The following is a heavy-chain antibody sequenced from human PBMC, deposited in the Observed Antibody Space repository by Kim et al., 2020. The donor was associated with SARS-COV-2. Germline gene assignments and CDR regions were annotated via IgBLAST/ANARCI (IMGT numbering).Heavy chain of an antibody. Sequence: GGSLRLSCAASGFTFSDYYMNWIRQAPGKGLELVSYISSSGDTVKYADSMKGRFTISRDNARNSLYLQLNSLRAEDTAIYYCARESAYYYAYWGRGTLVTVSS. CDR1: GFTFSDYY. CDR2: ISSSGDTV. D-gene: IGHD3-22*01. V-gene: IGHV3-11*01. CDR3: ARESAYYYAY. J-gene: IGHJ4*02.